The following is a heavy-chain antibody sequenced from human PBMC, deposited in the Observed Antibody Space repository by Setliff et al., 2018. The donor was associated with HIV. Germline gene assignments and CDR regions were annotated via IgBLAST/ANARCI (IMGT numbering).Heavy chain of an antibody. CDR1: GGTFSNYA. CDR3: AREDIVVVVAAAPFDY. V-gene: IGHV1-69*06. CDR2: IIPIFGTA. D-gene: IGHD2-15*01. Sequence: SVKVSCKASGGTFSNYAISWVRQAPGQGPEWMGRIIPIFGTANYAQKFQGRVTITADKSTSTAYMELSSLRSEDTAVYYCAREDIVVVVAAAPFDYWGQGTLVTVSS. J-gene: IGHJ4*02.